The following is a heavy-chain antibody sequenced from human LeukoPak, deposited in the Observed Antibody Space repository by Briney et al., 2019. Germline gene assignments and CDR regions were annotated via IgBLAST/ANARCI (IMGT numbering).Heavy chain of an antibody. CDR2: IYTSGST. CDR1: GGSISSGSYY. D-gene: IGHD3-22*01. V-gene: IGHV4-61*02. CDR3: ARDATYYYDSSGYYSELFFFDY. Sequence: SQTLSLTCTVSGGSISSGSYYWSWIRQPAGKGLESIGRIYTSGSTNYNPSLKSRVTISVDTSKNQFSLKLSSVTAADTAVYYCARDATYYYDSSGYYSELFFFDYWGQGTLVTVSS. J-gene: IGHJ4*02.